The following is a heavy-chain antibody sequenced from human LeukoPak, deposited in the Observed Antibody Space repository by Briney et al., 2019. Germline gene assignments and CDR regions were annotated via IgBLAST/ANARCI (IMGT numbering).Heavy chain of an antibody. CDR1: GGTFSSYA. CDR3: ARGERNYDFWSGYYLMNV. D-gene: IGHD3-3*01. V-gene: IGHV1-69*04. Sequence: SVKVSCKASGGTFSSYAISWVRQAPGQGLEWMGRIIPILGIANYAQKFQGRVTITADKSTSTAYMELSSLRSEDTAVYYCARGERNYDFWSGYYLMNVWGQGTTVTVSS. J-gene: IGHJ6*02. CDR2: IIPILGIA.